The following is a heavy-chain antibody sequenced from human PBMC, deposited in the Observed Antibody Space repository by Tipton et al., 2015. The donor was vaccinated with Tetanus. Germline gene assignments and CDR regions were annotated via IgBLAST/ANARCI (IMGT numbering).Heavy chain of an antibody. Sequence: LRLSCTVSGGSISTSGFYWDWIRQSPTKGLEWIGNIYYSGGTHYNPSLKSRVRISIDTSKNQFSLKLSSVTAADTAVYYCTRVVFGGGSYSSDFWGQGTLVTVSS. D-gene: IGHD1-26*01. J-gene: IGHJ4*02. CDR2: IYYSGGT. CDR1: GGSISTSGFY. CDR3: TRVVFGGGSYSSDF. V-gene: IGHV4-39*01.